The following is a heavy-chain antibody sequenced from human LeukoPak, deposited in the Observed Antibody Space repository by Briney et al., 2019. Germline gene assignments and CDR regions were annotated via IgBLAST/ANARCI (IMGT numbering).Heavy chain of an antibody. Sequence: SETLSLTCAVYGGSFSGYYWSWIRQPPGKGLEWIGEINHSGGTNYNPSLKSRVTISVDTSKNQFSLKLSSVTAADTAVYYCARRGFGRNRAFDIWGQGTMVTVSS. CDR2: INHSGGT. CDR1: GGSFSGYY. V-gene: IGHV4-34*01. CDR3: ARRGFGRNRAFDI. D-gene: IGHD1-14*01. J-gene: IGHJ3*02.